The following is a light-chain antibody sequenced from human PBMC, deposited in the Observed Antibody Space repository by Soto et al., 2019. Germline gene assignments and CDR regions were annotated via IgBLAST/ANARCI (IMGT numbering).Light chain of an antibody. CDR3: LQRSIGFT. CDR1: QSVSSSY. Sequence: EIVLTQSPGTLSLSPGERATLSCRASQSVSSSYLGWYQQKPGQAPRPLIYGASKRAPGVSARFSGSGSGTDFTLTISSLEPEDFAVYHCLQRSIGFTFGPGTKVDIK. CDR2: GAS. J-gene: IGKJ3*01. V-gene: IGKV3D-20*02.